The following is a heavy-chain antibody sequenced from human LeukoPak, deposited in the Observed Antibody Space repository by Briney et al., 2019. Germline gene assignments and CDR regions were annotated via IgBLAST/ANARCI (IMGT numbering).Heavy chain of an antibody. Sequence: TSETLSLTCTVSGGSISSYYWGWIRQPPGKGLEWIGYIYYSGSTNYNPSLKSRVTISVDTSKNQFSLKLSSVTAADTAVYYCARDASDFFDYWGQGTLVTVSS. J-gene: IGHJ4*02. CDR1: GGSISSYY. CDR2: IYYSGST. V-gene: IGHV4-59*01. CDR3: ARDASDFFDY.